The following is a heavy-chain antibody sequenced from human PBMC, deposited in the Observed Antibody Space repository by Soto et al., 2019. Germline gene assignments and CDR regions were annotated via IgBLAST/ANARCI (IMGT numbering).Heavy chain of an antibody. Sequence: SVKVSCKASGGTFSSYAISWVRQAPGQGLEWMGGIIPIFGTANYAQKFQGRVTITADESTSTAYMELSSLRSEHPAVYYCASVSTRYYSAMDVWGQGITVTVSS. D-gene: IGHD3-3*02. CDR3: ASVSTRYYSAMDV. V-gene: IGHV1-69*13. CDR1: GGTFSSYA. CDR2: IIPIFGTA. J-gene: IGHJ6*02.